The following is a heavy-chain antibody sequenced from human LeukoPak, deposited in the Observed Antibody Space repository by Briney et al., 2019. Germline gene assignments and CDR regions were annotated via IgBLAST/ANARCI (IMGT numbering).Heavy chain of an antibody. D-gene: IGHD3-22*01. J-gene: IGHJ3*02. CDR1: GFTFSSYG. CDR3: AKGPRSGYYYGAFDI. CDR2: ISYDGSNK. Sequence: GGSLRLSCAASGFTFSSYGMHWVRQAPGKGLEWVAVISYDGSNKYYADSVKGRFTISRDNSKNTLYLQMNSLRAEDTAVYYCAKGPRSGYYYGAFDIWGQGTMVTVSS. V-gene: IGHV3-30*18.